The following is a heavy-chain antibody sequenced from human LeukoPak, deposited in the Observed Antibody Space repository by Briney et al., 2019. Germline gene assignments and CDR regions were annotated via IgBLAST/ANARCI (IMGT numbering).Heavy chain of an antibody. Sequence: SETLSLTCTVSGGSINSYYWSWIRQPPGKGLEWIGYIYYSGSTNYNPSLKSRVTISVDTSKNQFSLKLSSVTAADTAVYYCARDGSSGWYHKGAFDIWGQGTMVTVSS. CDR1: GGSINSYY. CDR3: ARDGSSGWYHKGAFDI. J-gene: IGHJ3*02. D-gene: IGHD6-19*01. CDR2: IYYSGST. V-gene: IGHV4-59*01.